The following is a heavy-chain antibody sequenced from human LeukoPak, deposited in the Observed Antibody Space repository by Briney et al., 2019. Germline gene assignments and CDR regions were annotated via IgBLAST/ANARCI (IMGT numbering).Heavy chain of an antibody. CDR3: ARDRYGSSYRFDP. Sequence: SETLSLTCTVSGGSLSSGSYYWRWIRQPAGKGLEWIGRIYSSGSTNYTPSLKSRVTISVDTSKNQFSLKLSSVTAADTAVYYCARDRYGSSYRFDPWGQGTLVTVSS. J-gene: IGHJ5*02. CDR2: IYSSGST. CDR1: GGSLSSGSYY. V-gene: IGHV4-61*02. D-gene: IGHD6-13*01.